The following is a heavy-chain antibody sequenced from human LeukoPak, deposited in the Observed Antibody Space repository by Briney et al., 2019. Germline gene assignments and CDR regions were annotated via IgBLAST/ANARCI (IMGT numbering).Heavy chain of an antibody. Sequence: GASVKVSCKASGYTFTSYDINWVRQATGQGLEWMGWMNPNRGNTGYAQKFQGRVTMTRNTSISTAYMELSSLRSEDTAVYYCARVGYDFWSGYSNWFDPWGQGTLVTVSS. J-gene: IGHJ5*02. D-gene: IGHD3-3*01. V-gene: IGHV1-8*01. CDR3: ARVGYDFWSGYSNWFDP. CDR2: MNPNRGNT. CDR1: GYTFTSYD.